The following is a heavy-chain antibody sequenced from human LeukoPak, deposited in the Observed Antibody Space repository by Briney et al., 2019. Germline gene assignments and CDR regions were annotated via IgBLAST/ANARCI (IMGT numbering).Heavy chain of an antibody. Sequence: PGGSLRLSCAASGFTFSSYWMHWVRQAPGKGLVWVSRINSDGSSTSYADSVKGRFTISRDNAKNTLYLQMNSLRAEDTAVYYCARQASYYYGMDVWGQGITVTVSS. CDR3: ARQASYYYGMDV. J-gene: IGHJ6*02. CDR2: INSDGSST. V-gene: IGHV3-74*01. CDR1: GFTFSSYW.